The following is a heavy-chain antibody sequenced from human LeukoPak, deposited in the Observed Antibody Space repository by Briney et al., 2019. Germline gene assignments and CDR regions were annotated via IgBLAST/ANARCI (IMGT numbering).Heavy chain of an antibody. CDR3: ARGLGDWDYFDY. Sequence: GGSLRLSCAASGFTFSSYWMHWVRQAPGKGLVWVSRTNSDGSSTSYADSVKGRFTISRDNAKNTLYLQMNSLRAEDTAVYYCARGLGDWDYFDYWGQGTLVTVSS. CDR2: TNSDGSST. CDR1: GFTFSSYW. D-gene: IGHD2-21*02. J-gene: IGHJ4*02. V-gene: IGHV3-74*01.